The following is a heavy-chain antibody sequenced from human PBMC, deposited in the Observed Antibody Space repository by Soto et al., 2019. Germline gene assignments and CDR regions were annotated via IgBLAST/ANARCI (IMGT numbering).Heavy chain of an antibody. CDR3: ARDLGTNYYYYYGMDV. CDR1: GFTFSSYA. V-gene: IGHV3-30-3*01. J-gene: IGHJ6*02. CDR2: ISYDGSNK. Sequence: QVQLVESGGGVVQPGRSLRLSCAASGFTFSSYAMHWVRQAPGKGLEWVAVISYDGSNKYYADSVKGRFTISRDNSNNTLYLQMNSLRAVDTAVYYCARDLGTNYYYYYGMDVWGQGTTVTVSS. D-gene: IGHD3-16*01.